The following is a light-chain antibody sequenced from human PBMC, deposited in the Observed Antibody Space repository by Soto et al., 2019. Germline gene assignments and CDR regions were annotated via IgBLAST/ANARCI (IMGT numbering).Light chain of an antibody. CDR2: GAS. J-gene: IGKJ3*01. V-gene: IGKV3-15*01. CDR3: QQSYSTPIFT. CDR1: QSLSIN. Sequence: EIVMTQSPATLSVSPGERATLSCRASQSLSINLAWYQQKPGQAPRLLIYGASTRATGIPARFSGSGSGTEFTLTISSLQSEDFATYYCQQSYSTPIFTFGPGTKVDIK.